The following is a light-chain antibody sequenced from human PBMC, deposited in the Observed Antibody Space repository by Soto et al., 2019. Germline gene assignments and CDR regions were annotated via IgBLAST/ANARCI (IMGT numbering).Light chain of an antibody. V-gene: IGKV3-20*01. J-gene: IGKJ4*01. Sequence: EIVLKQSPGTLSLSPGERATLSCRASQSVSSSYLAWYQQKPGQAPRQLIYGASSRATGIPDRFRGSGSGTDFTLTITSLEPEDCDVYYCQHYRTSFGGGTRVEI. CDR2: GAS. CDR3: QHYRTS. CDR1: QSVSSSY.